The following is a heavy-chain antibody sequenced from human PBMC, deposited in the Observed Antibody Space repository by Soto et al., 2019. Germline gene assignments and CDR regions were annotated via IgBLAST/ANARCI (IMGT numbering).Heavy chain of an antibody. D-gene: IGHD1-1*01. CDR2: IYYSGST. CDR1: GGSISSYY. V-gene: IGHV4-59*08. J-gene: IGHJ5*02. Sequence: SETLSLTCTVSGGSISSYYWSWIRQPPGKGLEWIGYIYYSGSTNYNPSLKSRVTISVDTSKNQFSLKLSSVTAADTAVYYCARLGLEREFDPWGQGTLVTVSS. CDR3: ARLGLEREFDP.